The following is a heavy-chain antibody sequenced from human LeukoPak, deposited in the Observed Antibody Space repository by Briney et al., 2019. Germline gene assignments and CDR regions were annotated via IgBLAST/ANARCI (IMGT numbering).Heavy chain of an antibody. J-gene: IGHJ4*02. V-gene: IGHV4-61*01. CDR1: GGSVSSGSYY. D-gene: IGHD5-18*01. CDR2: INYSGST. Sequence: SETLSLTCTVSGGSVSSGSYYWSWIRQPPGKGLEWIGYINYSGSTNYNPSLKSRVTISVDTSKNQFSLKLSSVTAADTAVYYCARRRRIPRGHLDYWGQGTLVTVSS. CDR3: ARRRRIPRGHLDY.